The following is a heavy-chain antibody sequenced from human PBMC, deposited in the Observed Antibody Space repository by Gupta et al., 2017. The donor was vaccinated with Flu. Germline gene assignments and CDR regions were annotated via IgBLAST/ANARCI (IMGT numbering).Heavy chain of an antibody. CDR3: ALGGGCNDGRVYDAFDI. J-gene: IGHJ3*02. Sequence: QVQLVESGGGVVQPGRSLRLSCAASGFTFSTYAMHWVRQAPGKGLGVVGLITNDRSKQYYADFRKGRFTISRDNPGNKLSPEMNSPRTEDSALYYCALGGGCNDGRVYDAFDIRGQGTLVTVSS. D-gene: IGHD3-16*01. V-gene: IGHV3-30-3*01. CDR1: GFTFSTYA. CDR2: ITNDRSKQ.